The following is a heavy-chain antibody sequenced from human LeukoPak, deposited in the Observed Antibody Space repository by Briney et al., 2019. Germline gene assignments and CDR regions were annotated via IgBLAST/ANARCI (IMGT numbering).Heavy chain of an antibody. D-gene: IGHD5-12*01. CDR1: GGSFSGYY. V-gene: IGHV4-34*01. J-gene: IGHJ3*02. CDR2: INHSGGT. Sequence: SETLSLTCAVYGGSFSGYYWSWIRQPPGKGLEWIGEINHSGGTNYNPSLKSRVTISVDTSKNQFSLKLSSVPAADTAVYYCARGGYLRPDAFDIWGQGTMVTVSS. CDR3: ARGGYLRPDAFDI.